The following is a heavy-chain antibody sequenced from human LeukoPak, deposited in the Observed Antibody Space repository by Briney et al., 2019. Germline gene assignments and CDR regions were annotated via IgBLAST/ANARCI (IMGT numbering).Heavy chain of an antibody. CDR3: ARLMLGYCSSTSCYSGAYYYYGMDV. CDR1: GFTFDDYA. J-gene: IGHJ6*02. Sequence: GSLRLSCAASGFTFDDYAMHWIRQPPGKGLEWIGYIYYSGSTNYNPSLKSRVTISVDTSKNQFSLKLSSVTAADTAVYYCARLMLGYCSSTSCYSGAYYYYGMDVWGQGTTVTVSS. D-gene: IGHD2-2*01. CDR2: IYYSGST. V-gene: IGHV4-59*08.